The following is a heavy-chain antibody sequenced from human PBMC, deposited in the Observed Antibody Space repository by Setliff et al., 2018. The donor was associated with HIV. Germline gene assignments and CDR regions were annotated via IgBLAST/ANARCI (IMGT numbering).Heavy chain of an antibody. J-gene: IGHJ3*02. CDR2: ISGLNGNT. Sequence: GASVKVSCKASGYSFARYGLSWVRHAPGQGLEWMGWISGLNGNTKYAQSFQDRVAMTTETATSTAYMEMRSLRSDDTAVYFCARVPYRSAWFSGGHDAFDIWGQGTMVTVSS. CDR1: GYSFARYG. CDR3: ARVPYRSAWFSGGHDAFDI. D-gene: IGHD6-19*01. V-gene: IGHV1-18*01.